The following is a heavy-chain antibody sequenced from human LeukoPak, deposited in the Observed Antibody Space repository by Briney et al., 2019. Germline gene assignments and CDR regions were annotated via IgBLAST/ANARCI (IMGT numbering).Heavy chain of an antibody. J-gene: IGHJ6*02. CDR2: IYYSGST. CDR1: GGSISSYY. D-gene: IGHD3-10*01. V-gene: IGHV4-59*01. Sequence: SETLSLTCTVSGGSISSYYWSWIRQPPGKGLQCIGYIYYSGSTNYNPSLKSRVTISVDTSKNQFSLKVSSVTAADTAVYYCARSNMVRGYYYGMDVWGQGTTVTVSS. CDR3: ARSNMVRGYYYGMDV.